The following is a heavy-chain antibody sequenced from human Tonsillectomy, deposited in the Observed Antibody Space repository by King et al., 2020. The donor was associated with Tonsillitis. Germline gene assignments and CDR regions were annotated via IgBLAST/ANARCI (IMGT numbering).Heavy chain of an antibody. CDR2: ISYDGSNK. CDR3: AKEQYSGYDYIGLSGAFDI. D-gene: IGHD5-12*01. V-gene: IGHV3-30*18. J-gene: IGHJ3*02. CDR1: GFTFSSYG. Sequence: VQLVESGGGVVQPGRSLRLSCAASGFTFSSYGMHWVRQAPGKGLEWVAVISYDGSNKYYADSVKGRFTISRDNSKNTLYLQMNSLRAEDTAVYYCAKEQYSGYDYIGLSGAFDIWGQGTMVTVSS.